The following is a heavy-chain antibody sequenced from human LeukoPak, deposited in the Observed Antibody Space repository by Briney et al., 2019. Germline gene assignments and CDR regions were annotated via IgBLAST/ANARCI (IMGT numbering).Heavy chain of an antibody. D-gene: IGHD2/OR15-2a*01. V-gene: IGHV3-30*18. CDR1: GFTFSSHG. CDR2: ISYDGSNK. J-gene: IGHJ3*02. Sequence: GGSLRLSCAASGFTFSSHGMHWVRQAPGKGLEWVAVISYDGSNKYYADSVKGRFAISRDNSKNTLYLQMNSLRAEDTAVYYCAKAFHNDAFDIWGQGTMVTVSS. CDR3: AKAFHNDAFDI.